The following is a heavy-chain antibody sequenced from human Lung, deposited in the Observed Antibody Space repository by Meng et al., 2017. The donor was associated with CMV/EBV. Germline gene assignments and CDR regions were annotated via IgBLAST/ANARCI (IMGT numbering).Heavy chain of an antibody. J-gene: IGHJ6*02. CDR1: GFTFSSYW. Sequence: GESXKISCAASGFTFSSYWMSWVRQAPGKGLEWVANIKQDGSEKYYVDSVKGRFTISRDNAKNSLYLQMNSLRAEDTAVYYCARDKPTYTVTTLFHDYYYGMDVWXQGTXVTVSS. V-gene: IGHV3-7*01. D-gene: IGHD4-17*01. CDR3: ARDKPTYTVTTLFHDYYYGMDV. CDR2: IKQDGSEK.